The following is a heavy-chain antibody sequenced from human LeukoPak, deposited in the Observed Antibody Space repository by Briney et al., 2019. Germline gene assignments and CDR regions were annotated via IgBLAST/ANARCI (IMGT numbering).Heavy chain of an antibody. D-gene: IGHD4-23*01. CDR1: GGPISSSSYY. Sequence: PSETLSLTCTVSGGPISSSSYYWGWIRQPPGKGLEWIGSIYYSGSTYYNPSHKSRVTISVDTSKNQFSLKLSPVTAADTAVYYCARGLYYGGYYFDYWGQGTLVTVSS. CDR3: ARGLYYGGYYFDY. CDR2: IYYSGST. J-gene: IGHJ4*02. V-gene: IGHV4-39*01.